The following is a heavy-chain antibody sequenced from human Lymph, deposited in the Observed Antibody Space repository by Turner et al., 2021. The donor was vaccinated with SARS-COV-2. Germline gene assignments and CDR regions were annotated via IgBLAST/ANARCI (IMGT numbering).Heavy chain of an antibody. CDR2: ISYDGSNK. Sequence: QVQLVESGGGGVQPGRSLRLSCAASGFTFRTYGMHWVRQAPGKGLEWGAVISYDGSNKYYADSVKGRFTISRDNSKNTLHLQMNSLRAEDTAVYYCAKEGEWEFYGGGLDVWGQGTTVTVSS. CDR1: GFTFRTYG. J-gene: IGHJ6*02. D-gene: IGHD1-26*01. V-gene: IGHV3-30*18. CDR3: AKEGEWEFYGGGLDV.